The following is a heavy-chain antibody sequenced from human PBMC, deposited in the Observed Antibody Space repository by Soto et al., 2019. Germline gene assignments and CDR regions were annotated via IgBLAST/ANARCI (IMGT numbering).Heavy chain of an antibody. Sequence: GESLKISCKGSGYSFTSYWIGWVRQMPGKGLEWMGIIYPGDSDTRYSPSFQGQVTISADKSISTAYLQWSSLEASDTAMYYCARAPYGSGSYYNYYYYMDVWGKGTTVTVSS. CDR1: GYSFTSYW. V-gene: IGHV5-51*01. D-gene: IGHD3-10*01. CDR2: IYPGDSDT. CDR3: ARAPYGSGSYYNYYYYMDV. J-gene: IGHJ6*03.